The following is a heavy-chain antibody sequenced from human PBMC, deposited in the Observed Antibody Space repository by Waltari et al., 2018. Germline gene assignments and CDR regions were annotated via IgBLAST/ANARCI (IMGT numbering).Heavy chain of an antibody. D-gene: IGHD3-16*01. V-gene: IGHV3-20*04. CDR3: ARYLNWGLPRFDN. Sequence: EVQLAESGGAVVRPGGSLGLTCVASGFKFNDLGRSWVRRVPGKGLEWVSGITWNGGIISYSDSVKGRFTITRDNDKNSLSLQMTSLRVEDTALYYCARYLNWGLPRFDNWGQGTQVTVSS. J-gene: IGHJ4*02. CDR1: GFKFNDLG. CDR2: ITWNGGII.